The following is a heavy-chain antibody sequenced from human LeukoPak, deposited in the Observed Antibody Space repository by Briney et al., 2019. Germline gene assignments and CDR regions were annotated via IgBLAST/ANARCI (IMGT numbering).Heavy chain of an antibody. CDR2: IYYSGST. J-gene: IGHJ6*02. CDR1: GGSISRGDYY. D-gene: IGHD2-15*01. V-gene: IGHV4-30-4*01. CDR3: ARVGSYAGYYYYYGMDV. Sequence: TLSLTCTVSGGSISRGDYYWSWIRQPPGKGLEWIGYIYYSGSTYYNPSLKSRVTISVDTSKNQFSLKLSSVTAADTAVYYCARVGSYAGYYYYYGMDVWGQGTTVIVSS.